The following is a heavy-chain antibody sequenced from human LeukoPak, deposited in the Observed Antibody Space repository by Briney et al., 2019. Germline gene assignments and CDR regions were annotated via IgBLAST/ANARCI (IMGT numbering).Heavy chain of an antibody. CDR1: GFTFSSYG. J-gene: IGHJ4*02. D-gene: IGHD6-13*01. CDR2: ISSSGGST. Sequence: GGSLRLSCAASGFTFSSYGMSWVRQAPGKGLEWVSAISSSGGSTYYADSVKGRFTISRDNSKNTLYLQMNSLRAEDTAVYYCARETMIAAAGLDYWGQGTLVTVSS. CDR3: ARETMIAAAGLDY. V-gene: IGHV3-23*01.